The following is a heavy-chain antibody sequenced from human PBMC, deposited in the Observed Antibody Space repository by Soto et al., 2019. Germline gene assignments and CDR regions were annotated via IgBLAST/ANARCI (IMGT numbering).Heavy chain of an antibody. CDR1: GFTFSSYS. D-gene: IGHD2-15*01. CDR3: ARESAHCSGGSCLNDY. V-gene: IGHV3-21*01. CDR2: ISSSSYI. Sequence: VGSLRLSCAASGFTFSSYSMNWVRQAPGKGLEWVSSISSSSYIYYADSVKGRFTISRDNAKNSLYLQMNSLRAEDTAVYYCARESAHCSGGSCLNDYWGQGTLVTVSS. J-gene: IGHJ4*02.